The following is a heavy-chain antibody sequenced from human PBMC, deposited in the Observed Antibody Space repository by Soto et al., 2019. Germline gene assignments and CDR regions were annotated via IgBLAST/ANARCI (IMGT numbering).Heavy chain of an antibody. D-gene: IGHD6-13*01. CDR3: ARAIAAAGIRPDRFDP. CDR1: GGSISSSNW. CDR2: IYHSGST. J-gene: IGHJ5*02. Sequence: PSETLSLTCAVSGGSISSSNWCSWVRQPPGKGLEWIGEIYHSGSTNYNPSLKSRVTISVDKSKNQFSLKLSSVTAADTAVYYCARAIAAAGIRPDRFDPWGQGTLVTVSS. V-gene: IGHV4-4*02.